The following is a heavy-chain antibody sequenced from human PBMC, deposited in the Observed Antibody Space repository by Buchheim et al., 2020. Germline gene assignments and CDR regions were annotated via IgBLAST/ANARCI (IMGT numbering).Heavy chain of an antibody. CDR2: IWYDGSNK. V-gene: IGHV3-33*01. Sequence: QVQLVESGGGVVQPGRSLRLSCAASGFTFSSYGMHWVRQAPGKGLEWVAVIWYDGSNKYYADSVKGRFTISRDNSKNTQYLQMNSLRAEDTAVYYCAREAGPQTGPFDYWGQGTL. CDR3: AREAGPQTGPFDY. D-gene: IGHD6-13*01. CDR1: GFTFSSYG. J-gene: IGHJ4*02.